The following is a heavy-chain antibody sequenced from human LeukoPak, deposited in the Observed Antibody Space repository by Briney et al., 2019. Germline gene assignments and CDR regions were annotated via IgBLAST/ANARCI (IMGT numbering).Heavy chain of an antibody. CDR2: IYYSGST. V-gene: IGHV4-39*07. CDR3: ARTHYDILTGEKGAFDI. Sequence: PSETLSLTCTVSGGSISTSTYYWGWIRQPPGKGLGWIANIYYSGSTYYNPSLKSRVTISVDTSKNQFSLKLSSVTAADTAVYYCARTHYDILTGEKGAFDIWGQGTMVTVSS. CDR1: GGSISTSTYY. D-gene: IGHD3-9*01. J-gene: IGHJ3*02.